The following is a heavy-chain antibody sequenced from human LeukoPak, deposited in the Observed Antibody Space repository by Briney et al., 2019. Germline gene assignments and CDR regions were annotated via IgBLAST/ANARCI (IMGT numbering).Heavy chain of an antibody. J-gene: IGHJ6*02. V-gene: IGHV1-8*02. CDR3: ARGHSYHYESSAVGAGYYYGMDV. D-gene: IGHD3-22*01. CDR2: INPNSGNT. Sequence: ASVKVSCKASGYTFTDCYIHWLRQAPGQGLEWMGWINPNSGNTAYAQKFQGRVTMTRNTSITTAYMELTSLRSEDTAVYYCARGHSYHYESSAVGAGYYYGMDVWGQGTTVTVSS. CDR1: GYTFTDCY.